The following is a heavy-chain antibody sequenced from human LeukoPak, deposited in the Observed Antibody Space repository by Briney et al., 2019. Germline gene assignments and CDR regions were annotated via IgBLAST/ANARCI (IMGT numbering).Heavy chain of an antibody. Sequence: SETLSLTCTVSGGSISSSSYYWGWIRQPPGKGLEWIGSIYYSGSTYYNPSLKSRVTISVDTSKNQFSLKLSSVTAADTAVYYCATVGATIPNYYYYYMDAWGKGTTVTVSS. CDR2: IYYSGST. CDR1: GGSISSSSYY. D-gene: IGHD1-26*01. V-gene: IGHV4-39*07. CDR3: ATVGATIPNYYYYYMDA. J-gene: IGHJ6*03.